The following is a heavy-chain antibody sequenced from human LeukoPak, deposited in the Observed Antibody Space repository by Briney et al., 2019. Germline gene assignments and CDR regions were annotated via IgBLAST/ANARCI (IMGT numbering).Heavy chain of an antibody. CDR2: ITVYNNKT. Sequence: APVRVSCKASGYSFSAYTVSWVRQAPGQGLEWMALITVYNNKTDYAQKFEGRVTVTTDTSTSTAYMELRSLTSDDTAVYYCARQRFGDVHAFDVWGQGTVVSVS. J-gene: IGHJ3*01. CDR1: GYSFSAYT. D-gene: IGHD3-10*01. CDR3: ARQRFGDVHAFDV. V-gene: IGHV1-18*01.